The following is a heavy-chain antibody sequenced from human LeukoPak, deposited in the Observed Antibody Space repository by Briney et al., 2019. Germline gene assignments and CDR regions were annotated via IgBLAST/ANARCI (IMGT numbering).Heavy chain of an antibody. CDR3: ARDVGNNAFDI. D-gene: IGHD2-15*01. V-gene: IGHV4-59*01. Sequence: KPSETLSLTCTVSGGSINSYYWSWIRQPPGEGLEWIGYIHYTGRTNYNPSLKSRVTISVDTSKNQFSLKLSSVTGADTAVYYCARDVGNNAFDIWGQGTMVTVSS. CDR1: GGSINSYY. CDR2: IHYTGRT. J-gene: IGHJ3*02.